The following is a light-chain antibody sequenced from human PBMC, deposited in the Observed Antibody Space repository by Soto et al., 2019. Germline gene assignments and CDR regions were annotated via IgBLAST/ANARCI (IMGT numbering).Light chain of an antibody. Sequence: EIVMTQSPATLSVSPGERATLSCRASQSVSTNLARYQQKPGQAPRLLIYGASIRATGIPTRLSGSGSGTDFTLTASCLRAERFAVYYCQQYHKWPPRTFGQGTKVDIK. CDR2: GAS. CDR3: QQYHKWPPRT. CDR1: QSVSTN. J-gene: IGKJ1*01. V-gene: IGKV3-15*01.